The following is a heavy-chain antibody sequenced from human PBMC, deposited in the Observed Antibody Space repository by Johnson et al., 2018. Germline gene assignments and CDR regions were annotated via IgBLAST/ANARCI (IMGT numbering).Heavy chain of an antibody. D-gene: IGHD3-16*01. CDR3: ASGLSGLDAFDM. Sequence: VQLVESGGGLVQPGGSLRLSCVTSGFTFSRYAMNWVRQAPGKGLAWVSGLNGGGGTIYYGDSVKGRFTISRDNSKNILYLEMNSLRAEETALYYCASGLSGLDAFDMRGRGTMVTVSS. J-gene: IGHJ3*02. CDR2: LNGGGGTI. V-gene: IGHV3-23*04. CDR1: GFTFSRYA.